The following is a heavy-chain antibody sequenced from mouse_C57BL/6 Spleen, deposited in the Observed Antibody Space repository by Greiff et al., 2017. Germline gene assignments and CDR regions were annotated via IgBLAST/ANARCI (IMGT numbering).Heavy chain of an antibody. CDR2: FYPGSGSI. CDR3: ARHEGAYDYFDY. V-gene: IGHV1-62-2*01. J-gene: IGHJ2*01. D-gene: IGHD6-5*01. Sequence: QVHVKQSGAELVKPGASVKLSCKASGYTFTEYTIHWVKQRSGQGLEWIGWFYPGSGSIKYNEKFKDKATLTADKSSSTVYMELSRLTSEDSAVYFCARHEGAYDYFDYWGQGTTLTVSS. CDR1: GYTFTEYT.